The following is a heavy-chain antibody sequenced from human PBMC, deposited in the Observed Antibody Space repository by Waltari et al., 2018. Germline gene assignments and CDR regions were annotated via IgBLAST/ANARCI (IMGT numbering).Heavy chain of an antibody. Sequence: QVQLQESGPGLVKPSETLSLTCSVSGGPISTYHWNWIRQPAAKGLEWIGRIYTGGSTNYNPSLKSRVTMSVDTSKKQFSLKLSSVTAADTAVYYCATYGSGYYTDAFDIWGQGTMVTVSS. CDR1: GGPISTYH. CDR3: ATYGSGYYTDAFDI. CDR2: IYTGGST. V-gene: IGHV4-4*07. D-gene: IGHD3-22*01. J-gene: IGHJ3*02.